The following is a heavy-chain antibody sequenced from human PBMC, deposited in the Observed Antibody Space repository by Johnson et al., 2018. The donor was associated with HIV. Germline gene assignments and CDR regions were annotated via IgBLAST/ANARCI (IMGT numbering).Heavy chain of an antibody. V-gene: IGHV3-30*04. CDR2: ISYDGSNK. CDR3: ARSTYCGGDCYSVAFDV. CDR1: GFTFSSYA. J-gene: IGHJ3*01. D-gene: IGHD2-21*01. Sequence: QVQLVESGGGVVQPGRSLRLSCAASGFTFSSYAMHWVRQAPGKGLEWVAVISYDGSNKYYADSVKGRFTISRDNSKNTLYLQMNSLRAEDTAVYYCARSTYCGGDCYSVAFDVWGQGTRVTVSS.